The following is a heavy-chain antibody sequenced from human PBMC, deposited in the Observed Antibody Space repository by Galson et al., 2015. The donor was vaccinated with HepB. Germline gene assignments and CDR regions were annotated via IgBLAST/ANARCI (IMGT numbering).Heavy chain of an antibody. CDR3: ANPSHTVTYEGAFDI. CDR2: ISYDGSNK. V-gene: IGHV3-30*18. J-gene: IGHJ3*02. CDR1: GFTFSIYG. D-gene: IGHD4-17*01. Sequence: SLRLSCAASGFTFSIYGMHWVRQAPGKGLEWVAGISYDGSNKYSADSVKGRFTISRDNSKNTLYLQINSLRAEDTAVYYCANPSHTVTYEGAFDIWGQGTMVTVSS.